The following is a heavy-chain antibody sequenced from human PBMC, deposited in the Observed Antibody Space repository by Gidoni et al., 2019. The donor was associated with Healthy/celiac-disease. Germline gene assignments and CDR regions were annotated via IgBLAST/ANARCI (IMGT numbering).Heavy chain of an antibody. CDR1: GSTFRSYA. D-gene: IGHD6-13*01. CDR2: ISYDGSNK. J-gene: IGHJ4*02. Sequence: QVQLVESGGGVVQPGRSLRLSCAAYGSTFRSYAMPWGRQAPGKGLEGVAVISYDGSNKYYADSVKGRFTISRDNSKNTLYLQMNSLRAEDTAVYYCARVMQQLNKGLTTPFDYWGQGTLVTVSS. V-gene: IGHV3-30*04. CDR3: ARVMQQLNKGLTTPFDY.